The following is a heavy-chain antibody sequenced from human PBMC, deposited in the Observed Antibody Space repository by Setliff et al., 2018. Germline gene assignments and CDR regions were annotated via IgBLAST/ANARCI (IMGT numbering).Heavy chain of an antibody. CDR2: IDLYNAGT. CDR3: AMSSWPGRPNDFDL. D-gene: IGHD6-6*01. J-gene: IGHJ3*01. Sequence: GASVKVSCKASGSPFNTYDINWVRQAPGQGLEWLGRIDLYNAGTTYAEKMETKVTMTVDKSSNIGYMELRSLTSDDTGIYFCAMSSWPGRPNDFDLWGQGTEVTVSS. V-gene: IGHV1-18*01. CDR1: GSPFNTYD.